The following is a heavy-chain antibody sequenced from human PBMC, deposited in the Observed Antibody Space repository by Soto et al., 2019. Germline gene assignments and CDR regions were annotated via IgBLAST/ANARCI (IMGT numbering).Heavy chain of an antibody. D-gene: IGHD3-10*01. CDR3: AKILYYYGTYHAFDI. Sequence: PGGSLRLSCAASGFTFSSYGMHWVRQAPGKGLEWVAVISYDGSNKYYADSVKGRFTISRDNSKNTLYLQMNSLRAEDTAVYYCAKILYYYGTYHAFDIWGQGTMVTVSS. J-gene: IGHJ3*02. CDR2: ISYDGSNK. CDR1: GFTFSSYG. V-gene: IGHV3-30*18.